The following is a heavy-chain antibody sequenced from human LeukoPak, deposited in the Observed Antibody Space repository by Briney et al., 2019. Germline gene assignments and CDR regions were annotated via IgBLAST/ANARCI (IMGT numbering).Heavy chain of an antibody. J-gene: IGHJ1*01. Sequence: GGSLRLSCAASGLTFSNAWMSWVRQAPGKGLEWVGRIKSKTDGGTTDYAAPVKGRFTISRDDSKNTLYLQMNSLKTEDTAVYYCAKDGPHSYQLHLGTEYFQHWGQGTLVTVSS. CDR2: IKSKTDGGTT. CDR3: AKDGPHSYQLHLGTEYFQH. V-gene: IGHV3-15*01. CDR1: GLTFSNAW. D-gene: IGHD2-2*01.